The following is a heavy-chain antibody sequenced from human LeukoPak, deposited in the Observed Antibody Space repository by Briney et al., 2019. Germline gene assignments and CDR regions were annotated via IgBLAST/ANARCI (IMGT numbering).Heavy chain of an antibody. Sequence: SETLSFTCSVSGGSITNNYWSWIRQPPGKGLEWIGYIYYNGSTNYNPSLKSRVTISVGTSKIQFSLKLSSVTAADTAVYYCARQSYSSGWYGTFDYWGQGTLVTVSS. J-gene: IGHJ4*02. V-gene: IGHV4-59*08. CDR1: GGSITNNY. D-gene: IGHD6-19*01. CDR2: IYYNGST. CDR3: ARQSYSSGWYGTFDY.